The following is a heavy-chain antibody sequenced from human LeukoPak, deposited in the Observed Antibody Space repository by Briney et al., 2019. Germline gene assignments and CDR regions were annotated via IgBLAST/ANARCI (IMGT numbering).Heavy chain of an antibody. J-gene: IGHJ4*02. CDR3: AKDHYWSIDY. Sequence: GGSLRLSCVASGFTFSKNWMHWVRQAPGKGLVWVSRIQGDGSNTNYADSVKGRFSISRDNAKNTVYLQMNSLRAEDTGVYYCAKDHYWSIDYWGRGTLVTVSS. CDR1: GFTFSKNW. V-gene: IGHV3-74*01. D-gene: IGHD3-3*01. CDR2: IQGDGSNT.